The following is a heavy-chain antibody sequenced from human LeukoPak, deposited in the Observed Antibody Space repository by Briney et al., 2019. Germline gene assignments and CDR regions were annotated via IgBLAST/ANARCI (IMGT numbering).Heavy chain of an antibody. CDR3: ARHGIDYDILTGYYRRKGFDP. V-gene: IGHV4-39*01. D-gene: IGHD3-9*01. CDR1: GVSISSSNSY. Sequence: SETLSLTCTASGVSISSSNSYWGWIRQPPGKGLEWIGSIYYSGNTYYNASLKSQVSISIDTSKNQFSLKLSSVTAADTAVYYCARHGIDYDILTGYYRRKGFDPWGQGTLVTVSS. CDR2: IYYSGNT. J-gene: IGHJ5*02.